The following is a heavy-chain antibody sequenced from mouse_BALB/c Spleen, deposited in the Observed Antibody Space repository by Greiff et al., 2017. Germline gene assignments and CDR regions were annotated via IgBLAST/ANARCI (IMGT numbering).Heavy chain of an antibody. CDR1: GFTFSSYA. J-gene: IGHJ2*01. V-gene: IGHV5-12-1*01. D-gene: IGHD4-1*01. CDR2: ISSGGGST. CDR3: ARHWLTGSDY. Sequence: DVKLVESGGGLVKPGGSLKLSCAASGFTFSSYAMSWVRQTPEKRLEWVASISSGGGSTYYPDTVKGRFTISRDNAKNTLYLQMSSLKSEDTAMYYCARHWLTGSDYWGQGTTLTVSS.